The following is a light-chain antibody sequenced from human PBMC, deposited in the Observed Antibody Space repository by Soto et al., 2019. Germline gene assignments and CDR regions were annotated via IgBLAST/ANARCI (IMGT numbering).Light chain of an antibody. CDR3: QQRYNWPPT. V-gene: IGKV3-11*01. CDR1: QSVSSN. Sequence: EIVMTQSPVTLSVSPGERVTLSCRASQSVSSNLAWYQQKPGQAPRLLIYDASNRATGIPARFSGSGSGTDFTLTINSLEPEDFALYYCQQRYNWPPTFGQGTKGDIK. J-gene: IGKJ1*01. CDR2: DAS.